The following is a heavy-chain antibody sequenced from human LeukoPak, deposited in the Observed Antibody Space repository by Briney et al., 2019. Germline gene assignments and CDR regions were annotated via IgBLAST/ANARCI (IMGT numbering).Heavy chain of an antibody. J-gene: IGHJ3*02. CDR3: ARVFAPAMVKRTFDI. Sequence: SETLSLTCTVSGGSISSYYWSWIRQPPGKGLEWIGYSYYSGSTYYNPSLQSQVTISVDTSKNQFSLNLSSVTAADTAVYYCARVFAPAMVKRTFDIWGQGTKVTVSS. D-gene: IGHD5-18*01. CDR1: GGSISSYY. V-gene: IGHV4-59*12. CDR2: SYYSGST.